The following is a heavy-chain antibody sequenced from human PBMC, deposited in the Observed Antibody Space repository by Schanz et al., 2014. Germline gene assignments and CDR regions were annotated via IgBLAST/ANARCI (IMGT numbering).Heavy chain of an antibody. J-gene: IGHJ4*02. CDR1: GYTFTSYG. Sequence: QVQLVQSGAEVKKPGASVKVSCKASGYTFTSYGISWVRQAPGQGLEWMGWISPYNGNTNYAQKLQGRVTMTADTSTSAAYMDLRSLRSDDTAVYYSARDQSPYANAADVRYFAYWGQGSLVTVSS. CDR2: ISPYNGNT. D-gene: IGHD2-2*01. CDR3: ARDQSPYANAADVRYFAY. V-gene: IGHV1-18*01.